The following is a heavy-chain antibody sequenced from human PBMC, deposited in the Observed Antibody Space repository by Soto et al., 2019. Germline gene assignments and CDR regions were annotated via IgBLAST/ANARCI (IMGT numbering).Heavy chain of an antibody. Sequence: GFIVSDYYLSWIRQAPGKGLEWVSYISSSGSTIYYADSVKGRFTISRDNAKNSLYLQMNSLRAEDTAVYYCARDYDSISGMDVWGQGTTVPVSS. J-gene: IGHJ6*02. V-gene: IGHV3-11*01. CDR3: ARDYDSISGMDV. D-gene: IGHD3-22*01. CDR2: ISSSGSTI. CDR1: GFIVSDYY.